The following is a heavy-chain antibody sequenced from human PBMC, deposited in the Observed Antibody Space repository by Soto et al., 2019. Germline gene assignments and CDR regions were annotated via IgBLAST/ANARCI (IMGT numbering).Heavy chain of an antibody. CDR1: GERFKSYG. D-gene: IGHD3-3*01. J-gene: IGHJ6*03. Sequence: SVEVSWKECGERFKSYGRRWVRQEKGKGLEWMGWISAYNGNTNYAQKLQGRVTMTTDTSTSTAYMELRSLRSDDTAVYYCARLQRNANYFWSGYAPSYYYYYMDVSGKRTTLTVSS. CDR2: ISAYNGNT. V-gene: IGHV1-18*01. CDR3: ARLQRNANYFWSGYAPSYYYYYMDV.